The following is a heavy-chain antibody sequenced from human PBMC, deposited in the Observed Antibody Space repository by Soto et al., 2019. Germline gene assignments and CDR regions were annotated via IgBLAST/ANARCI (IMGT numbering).Heavy chain of an antibody. CDR2: ISVPDGGT. CDR1: GFIFSNYA. Sequence: EVYLLESGGGLVHPGESLRLSCAASGFIFSNYAMSWVRQAPGKGLEWVSTISVPDGGTAYADSVKGRFTISRDNSKNTLNLQMNSLGVEDTAVYYCAKDARGSVWLSDSWGQGARVTVSS. CDR3: AKDARGSVWLSDS. J-gene: IGHJ4*02. D-gene: IGHD2-15*01. V-gene: IGHV3-23*01.